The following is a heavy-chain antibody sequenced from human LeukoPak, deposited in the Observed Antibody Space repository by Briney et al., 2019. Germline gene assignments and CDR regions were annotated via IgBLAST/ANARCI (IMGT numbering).Heavy chain of an antibody. D-gene: IGHD3-3*01. Sequence: PSETLSLTCTVSGGSISSSSYYWGWIRQPPGKGLEWIGSIYYSGSTYYNPSLKSRVTISVDTSKNQFSLKLSSVTAADTAVYYCARDYEFWSGGGGGAFDIWGQGTLVTVSS. CDR3: ARDYEFWSGGGGGAFDI. CDR1: GGSISSSSYY. CDR2: IYYSGST. V-gene: IGHV4-39*07. J-gene: IGHJ4*02.